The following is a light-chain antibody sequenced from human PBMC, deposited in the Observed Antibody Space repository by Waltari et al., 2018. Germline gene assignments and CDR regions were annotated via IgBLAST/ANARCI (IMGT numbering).Light chain of an antibody. J-gene: IGKJ5*01. CDR3: QQYSSFPIT. CDR1: QNIDTW. Sequence: DIQMTLSPSTLSASMGDSVTITCRASQNIDTWLAWYQQKPGTAPKLPIFKASNLESGVPSKFSGSVSGTEFTLTISTLEPDDFATYYCQQYSSFPITFGHGTRLEIK. V-gene: IGKV1-5*03. CDR2: KAS.